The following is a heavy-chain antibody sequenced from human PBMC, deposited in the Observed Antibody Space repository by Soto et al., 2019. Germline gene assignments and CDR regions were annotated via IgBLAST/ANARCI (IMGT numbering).Heavy chain of an antibody. J-gene: IGHJ5*02. Sequence: ASVRVSCKASGYTFTGYYMHWVRQAPGQGLEWMGWINPNSGGTNYAQKFQGWVTMTRDTSISTAYMELSRLRSDDTAVYYCARGAPGIVVVPAAAYNWFDPWGQGTLVTVSS. CDR2: INPNSGGT. CDR1: GYTFTGYY. CDR3: ARGAPGIVVVPAAAYNWFDP. D-gene: IGHD2-2*01. V-gene: IGHV1-2*04.